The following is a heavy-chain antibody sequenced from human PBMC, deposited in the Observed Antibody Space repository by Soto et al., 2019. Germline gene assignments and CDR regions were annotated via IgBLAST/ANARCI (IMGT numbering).Heavy chain of an antibody. V-gene: IGHV1-18*01. CDR2: ISTYNGKT. Sequence: QVQLVQSGAEVKKPGASVIVSCKTSGYTFSTYPISWVRQAPGQGLEWVGWISTYNGKTNYGQKFQGRVTITTDTSASTAYMNLRNLRSDDTAVYYCARDRVEAALGTFDQWGQGTLVTVSS. CDR1: GYTFSTYP. CDR3: ARDRVEAALGTFDQ. J-gene: IGHJ4*02. D-gene: IGHD6-13*01.